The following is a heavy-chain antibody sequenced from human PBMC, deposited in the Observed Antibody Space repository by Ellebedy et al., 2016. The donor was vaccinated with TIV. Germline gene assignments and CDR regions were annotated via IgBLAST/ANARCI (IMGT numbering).Heavy chain of an antibody. Sequence: ASVKVSCKASKYTFTGYFIHWVRQAPGQGLEWMGIINPSGGNTTYAQKFKGRVTMTRDTSTTTVYMELSSLRSEDTAVYYCARDQAGAYYYGSGTYSSGYYYMEVWGKGTTVTVSS. CDR2: INPSGGNT. CDR3: ARDQAGAYYYGSGTYSSGYYYMEV. J-gene: IGHJ6*03. V-gene: IGHV1-46*01. D-gene: IGHD3-10*01. CDR1: KYTFTGYF.